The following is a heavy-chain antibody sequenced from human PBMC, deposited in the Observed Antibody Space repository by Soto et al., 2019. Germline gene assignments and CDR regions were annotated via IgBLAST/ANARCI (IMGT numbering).Heavy chain of an antibody. CDR1: GGSINSGDYS. V-gene: IGHV4-30-2*01. CDR2: IYHTGTT. CDR3: AIGINDHDSRGDSWCVL. Sequence: SETLSLTCTVSGGSINSGDYSWTWIRQPPGKGLEWIGYIYHTGTTYYNMSLKSRVTISVDRSKNQFSLKLSSVTAADTAVYYCAIGINDHDSRGDSWCVLWGQGILVTVCS. D-gene: IGHD3-22*01. J-gene: IGHJ4*02.